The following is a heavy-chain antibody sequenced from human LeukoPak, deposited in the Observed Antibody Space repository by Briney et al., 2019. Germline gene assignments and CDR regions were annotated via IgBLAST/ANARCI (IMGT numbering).Heavy chain of an antibody. V-gene: IGHV1-69*04. D-gene: IGHD2-15*01. CDR1: GDTFIPYT. J-gene: IGHJ4*02. CDR3: ARDHCSPGTCLGGH. CDR2: IIPSLDVA. Sequence: GASVKVSCKASGDTFIPYTFSWVRQVPGQGLEWIGRIIPSLDVANYAQKFQGRVTLSADRDTATTYMEVTSLRSEDTAMYYCARDHCSPGTCLGGHWGQGTLVTVSS.